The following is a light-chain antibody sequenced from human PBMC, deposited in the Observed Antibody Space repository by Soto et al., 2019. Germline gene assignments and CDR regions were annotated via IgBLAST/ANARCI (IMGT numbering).Light chain of an antibody. CDR1: SSDVGDFDC. Sequence: QSALTQPASVSGSPGQSITISCTGTSSDVGDFDCVSWYQQHPGKAPKLMIYEVSDRPSGVSNRFSGSKSGDTASLTISGLQAEDEADYYCHSYDTSLTGEVFGGGTKVTVL. CDR2: EVS. V-gene: IGLV2-14*01. J-gene: IGLJ3*02. CDR3: HSYDTSLTGEV.